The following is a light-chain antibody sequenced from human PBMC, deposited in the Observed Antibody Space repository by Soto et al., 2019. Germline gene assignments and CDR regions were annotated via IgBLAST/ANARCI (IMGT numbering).Light chain of an antibody. J-gene: IGKJ4*01. V-gene: IGKV1-39*01. CDR1: QSISSY. Sequence: DVQMTQSPSSLSASVGERVTITCRASQSISSYLSWYQQKPGKAPKLLIYAASRLQSAVPSRFSGSGSGTDFTLTISSLQPEDCVTYYCQQSYSIPHLAFGGGTKVDIK. CDR2: AAS. CDR3: QQSYSIPHLA.